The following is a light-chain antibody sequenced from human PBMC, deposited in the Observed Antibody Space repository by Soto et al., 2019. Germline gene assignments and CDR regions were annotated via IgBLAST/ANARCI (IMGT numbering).Light chain of an antibody. CDR1: QSVKTN. CDR2: GAS. V-gene: IGKV3-15*01. J-gene: IGKJ5*01. Sequence: IVMTQSPATLSVSPGERATLSCRASQSVKTNLAWYQQKPGQAPRLLIYGASTRATGISARFSGSGSGTEFTLTISGLQSEDFAVYFCQKYNHWPPITFGPGTRLGIK. CDR3: QKYNHWPPIT.